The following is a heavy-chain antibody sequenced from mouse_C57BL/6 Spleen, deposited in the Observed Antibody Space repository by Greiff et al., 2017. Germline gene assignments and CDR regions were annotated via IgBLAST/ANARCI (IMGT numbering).Heavy chain of an antibody. J-gene: IGHJ4*01. CDR3: AREDVSYAMDY. CDR2: INYDGSST. Sequence: EVKLVESEGGLVQPGSSMKLSCTASGFTFSDYYMAWVRQVPEKGLEWVANINYDGSSTYYLDSLKSRFIISRDNAKNILYLQMSSLKSEDTATYYCAREDVSYAMDYWGQGTSVTVSS. V-gene: IGHV5-16*01. CDR1: GFTFSDYY.